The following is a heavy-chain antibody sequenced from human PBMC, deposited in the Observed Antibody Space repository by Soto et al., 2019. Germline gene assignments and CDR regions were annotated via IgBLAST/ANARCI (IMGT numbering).Heavy chain of an antibody. CDR1: GYTFTSYG. CDR2: IIAYNGNT. Sequence: QVQLVQSGAEAKKPGASVKVSCKASGYTFTSYGISLVRQAPGQVLDGMGWIIAYNGNTNYAQKLQGRVTMTTDTATSTAYMELRSLRSDDTAVYYCARDSLGLTGTTSDYYYYGMDVWGQGTTVTVSS. D-gene: IGHD1-7*01. J-gene: IGHJ6*02. V-gene: IGHV1-18*01. CDR3: ARDSLGLTGTTSDYYYYGMDV.